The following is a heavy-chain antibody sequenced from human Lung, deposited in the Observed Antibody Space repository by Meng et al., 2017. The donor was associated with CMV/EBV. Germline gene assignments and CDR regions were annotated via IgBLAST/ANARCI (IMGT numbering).Heavy chain of an antibody. Sequence: ASXXVSXKASGYTFTNYYMDWVREAPGQGLEWMGIINPSGGSSNYAQKFQGRVTMTRDTSTSTVYMELSSLRSEDTAMYYCARAPWAYCTKSSCYGFDPWXQGTQVTVSS. J-gene: IGHJ5*02. V-gene: IGHV1-46*01. CDR2: INPSGGSS. CDR3: ARAPWAYCTKSSCYGFDP. D-gene: IGHD2-8*01. CDR1: GYTFTNYY.